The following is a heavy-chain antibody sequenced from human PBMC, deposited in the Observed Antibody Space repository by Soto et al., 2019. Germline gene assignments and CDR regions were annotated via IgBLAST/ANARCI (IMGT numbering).Heavy chain of an antibody. V-gene: IGHV4-34*01. CDR3: ASVLYYHHRSGYYHF. Sequence: SETLSLTCAVYGGSFSGYYWSWIRQPPGKGLEWIGEINHSGSTNYNPSLKSRVTISVDTSKNQFSLKLSSVTAADTAVYYCASVLYYHHRSGYYHFRGPGTLVTVSS. J-gene: IGHJ4*02. CDR2: INHSGST. CDR1: GGSFSGYY. D-gene: IGHD3-22*01.